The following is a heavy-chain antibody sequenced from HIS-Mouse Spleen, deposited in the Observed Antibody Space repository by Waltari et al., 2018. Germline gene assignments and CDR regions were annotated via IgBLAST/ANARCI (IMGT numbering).Heavy chain of an antibody. CDR3: AREIPYSSSWYDWYFDL. CDR1: GCSISSSSYY. Sequence: QLQLQESGPGLVKPSETLSLTCTVSGCSISSSSYYWGWIRQPPGKGLEWIGSINYSGSTYYNPSLKSRVTISVETSKNQFSLKLSSVTAADTAVYYCAREIPYSSSWYDWYFDLWGRGTLVTVSS. V-gene: IGHV4-39*07. CDR2: INYSGST. J-gene: IGHJ2*01. D-gene: IGHD6-13*01.